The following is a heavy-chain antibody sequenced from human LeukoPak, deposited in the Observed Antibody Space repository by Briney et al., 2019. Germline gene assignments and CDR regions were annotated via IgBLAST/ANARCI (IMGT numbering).Heavy chain of an antibody. CDR1: GGSISSSSYY. D-gene: IGHD2-2*01. CDR2: IYYSGST. J-gene: IGHJ3*02. CDR3: ARGSSSAKDDAFDI. V-gene: IGHV4-39*07. Sequence: KPSETLSLTCTVSGGSISSSSYYWGWIRQPPGKGLEWIGSIYYSGSTYYNPSLKSRVTISVDTSKNQFSLRLSSVTAADTAVYYCARGSSSAKDDAFDIWGQGTMVTVSS.